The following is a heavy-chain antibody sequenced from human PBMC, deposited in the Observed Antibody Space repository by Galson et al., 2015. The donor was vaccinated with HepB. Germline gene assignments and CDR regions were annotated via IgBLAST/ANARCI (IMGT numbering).Heavy chain of an antibody. CDR1: GFTFSSYS. CDR3: ARGGAVAGTGVDY. J-gene: IGHJ4*02. Sequence: SLRLSCAASGFTFSSYSMNWVRQAPGKGLEWVSSISSSSSYIYYADSVKGRFTISRDNAKNSLYLQMNSLRAEDTAGYYCARGGAVAGTGVDYWGQGTLVTVSS. CDR2: ISSSSSYI. V-gene: IGHV3-21*01. D-gene: IGHD6-19*01.